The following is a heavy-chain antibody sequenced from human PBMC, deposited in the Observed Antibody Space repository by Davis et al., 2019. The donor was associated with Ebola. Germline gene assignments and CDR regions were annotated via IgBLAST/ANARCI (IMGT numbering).Heavy chain of an antibody. CDR1: GFTFSSYS. CDR2: ISSSSSYI. CDR3: ARRTDDFWSGSNWFDP. D-gene: IGHD3-3*01. J-gene: IGHJ5*02. V-gene: IGHV3-21*01. Sequence: GESLKISCAASGFTFSSYSMNWVRQAPGKGLEWVSSISSSSSYIYYADSVKGRFTISRDNAKNSLYLQMNSLRAEDTAVYYCARRTDDFWSGSNWFDPWGQGTLVTVSS.